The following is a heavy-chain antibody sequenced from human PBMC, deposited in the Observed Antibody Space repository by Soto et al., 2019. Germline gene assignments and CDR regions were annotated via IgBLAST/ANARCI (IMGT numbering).Heavy chain of an antibody. Sequence: GESLKISCKGSGYSFPTYWLAWVRQMPGKGLEWMGIIYPGDSDARYSPSFQGQVTMSADKSINTAYLQWSSLKASDTAMYFCARLSGIYHYYDSSGSADAFDIWGKGTMVTV. CDR2: IYPGDSDA. CDR3: ARLSGIYHYYDSSGSADAFDI. CDR1: GYSFPTYW. V-gene: IGHV5-51*01. D-gene: IGHD3-22*01. J-gene: IGHJ3*02.